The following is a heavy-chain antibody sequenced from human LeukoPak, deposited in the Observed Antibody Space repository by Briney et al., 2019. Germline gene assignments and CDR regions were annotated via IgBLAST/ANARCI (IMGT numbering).Heavy chain of an antibody. CDR2: IYGSGGAS. V-gene: IGHV3-23*01. Sequence: GGSLRLSCAASGFTFSTYTMNWVRQAPGKGLEWVSGIYGSGGASFYADSVKGRFTISRDNSQNTVFLQMDSLRDEDTALYYCAKDLRKDGIWDIDYWGQGTLVTVSS. CDR3: AKDLRKDGIWDIDY. CDR1: GFTFSTYT. D-gene: IGHD1-14*01. J-gene: IGHJ4*02.